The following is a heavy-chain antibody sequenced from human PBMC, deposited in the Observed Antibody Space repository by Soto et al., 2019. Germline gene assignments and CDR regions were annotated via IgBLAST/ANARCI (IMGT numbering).Heavy chain of an antibody. J-gene: IGHJ6*02. V-gene: IGHV3-74*01. CDR2: INSDGSST. CDR3: ARDEWIDRGMDV. CDR1: GFTFSSYW. Sequence: EVQLVESGGGLVQPGGSLRLSCAASGFTFSSYWMHWVRQAPGKGLVWVSRINSDGSSTTYADSVKGRFTISRDNDKNTLYLQMNSLRAEDTAVYYCARDEWIDRGMDVWGQGTTVTVSS. D-gene: IGHD3-22*01.